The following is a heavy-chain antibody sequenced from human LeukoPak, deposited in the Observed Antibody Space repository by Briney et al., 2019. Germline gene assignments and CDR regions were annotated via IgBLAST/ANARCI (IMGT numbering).Heavy chain of an antibody. Sequence: PSETLSLTCTVSGGSISSYYWSWIRQPPGKGLEWIGYIYYSGSTNYNPSLKSRVTISVDTSKNQFSLKLSSVTAADTAVYYCARRRVCSGGSCGAFDIWGQGTMVTVSS. CDR3: ARRRVCSGGSCGAFDI. CDR1: GGSISSYY. D-gene: IGHD2-15*01. CDR2: IYYSGST. J-gene: IGHJ3*02. V-gene: IGHV4-59*12.